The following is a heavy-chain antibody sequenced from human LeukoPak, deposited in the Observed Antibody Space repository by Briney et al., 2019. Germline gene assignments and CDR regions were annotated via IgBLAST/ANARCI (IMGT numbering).Heavy chain of an antibody. CDR2: IYYSGST. D-gene: IGHD2/OR15-2a*01. Sequence: SETLSLTCTVSGGSISGSDNYWGWIRQPPGKGLEWIASIYYSGSTYYNPSLKGRVTISVDTPKNQFSLKLSSVTAADTAVYYCARAFRARYFDLWGRGTLVAVSS. CDR3: ARAFRARYFDL. V-gene: IGHV4-39*01. J-gene: IGHJ2*01. CDR1: GGSISGSDNY.